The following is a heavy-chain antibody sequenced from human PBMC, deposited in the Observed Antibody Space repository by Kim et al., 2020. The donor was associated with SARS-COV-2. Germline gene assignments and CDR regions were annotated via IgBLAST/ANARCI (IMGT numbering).Heavy chain of an antibody. CDR2: IRVSGGST. J-gene: IGHJ6*02. Sequence: GGSLRLSCAASGFTFSSYAMSWVRQAPGKGLEWVSAIRVSGGSTYYADSVKGRFTISRDNSKNTLYLQMNSLRAEDTAVYYCAKDGSITIFGVAPVAGYDYYGMDVGGQGTTVTVSS. V-gene: IGHV3-23*01. CDR3: AKDGSITIFGVAPVAGYDYYGMDV. CDR1: GFTFSSYA. D-gene: IGHD3-3*01.